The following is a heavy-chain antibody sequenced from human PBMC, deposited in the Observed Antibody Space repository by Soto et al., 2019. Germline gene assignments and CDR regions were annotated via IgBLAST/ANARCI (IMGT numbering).Heavy chain of an antibody. CDR1: GFTLSSYS. CDR3: AREKTPAYSGYEGSLGY. J-gene: IGHJ4*02. D-gene: IGHD5-12*01. CDR2: ISSSSSYI. V-gene: IGHV3-21*01. Sequence: LRLSCAASGFTLSSYSMNWVRQAPGKGLEWVSSISSSSSYIYYADSVKGRFTISRDNAKNSLYLQMNSLRAEDTAVYYCAREKTPAYSGYEGSLGYWGQGTLVTVSS.